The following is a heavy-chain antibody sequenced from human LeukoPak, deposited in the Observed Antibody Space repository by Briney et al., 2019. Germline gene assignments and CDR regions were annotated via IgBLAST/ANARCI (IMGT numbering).Heavy chain of an antibody. CDR3: ARLRDQTGYSSSWLNYYYYYYMDV. D-gene: IGHD6-13*01. V-gene: IGHV3-23*01. CDR1: GFTFSSYA. CDR2: ISGSGGST. J-gene: IGHJ6*03. Sequence: PGGSLRLSCAASGFTFSSYAMSWVRQAPGKGLEWVSAISGSGGSTYYADSVKGRFTISRDNSKNTLYLQMNSLRAEDTAVYYCARLRDQTGYSSSWLNYYYYYYMDVWGKGTTVTVSS.